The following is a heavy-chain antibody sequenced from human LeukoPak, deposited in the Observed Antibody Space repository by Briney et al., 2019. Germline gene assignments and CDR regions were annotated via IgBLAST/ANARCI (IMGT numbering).Heavy chain of an antibody. CDR1: GGSFSGYY. V-gene: IGHV4-34*01. CDR2: INHSGST. D-gene: IGHD6-13*01. J-gene: IGHJ4*02. CDR3: ARGIAADY. Sequence: SETLSLTCAVYGGSFSGYYWSWIRQPPGKGLEWIGEINHSGSTNYNPSLKSRVTISVDASKNQFSLKLSSVTAADTAVYYCARGIAADYWGQGTLVTVSS.